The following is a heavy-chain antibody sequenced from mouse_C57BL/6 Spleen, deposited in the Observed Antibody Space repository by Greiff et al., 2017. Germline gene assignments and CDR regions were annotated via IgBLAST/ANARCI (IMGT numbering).Heavy chain of an antibody. Sequence: QVQLQQSGAELVRPGTSVTVSCKASGYAFTNYLIEWVKQRPGQGLAWIGVINPGSGGTNYNEKFKGKATLTADKSSSTAYMQLSSLTSEDDAVYFCARNWNDYAMDDWGQGTSFTVSS. CDR2: INPGSGGT. CDR3: ARNWNDYAMDD. J-gene: IGHJ4*01. V-gene: IGHV1-54*01. CDR1: GYAFTNYL. D-gene: IGHD4-1*01.